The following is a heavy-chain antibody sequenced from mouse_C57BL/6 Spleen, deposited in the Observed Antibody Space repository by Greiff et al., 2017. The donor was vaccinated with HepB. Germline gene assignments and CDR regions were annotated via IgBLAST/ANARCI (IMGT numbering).Heavy chain of an antibody. D-gene: IGHD1-1*01. V-gene: IGHV1-42*01. CDR3: ARGYGSSLAY. J-gene: IGHJ3*01. CDR2: INPSTGGT. CDR1: GYSFTGYY. Sequence: VQLQQSGPELVKPGASVKISCKASGYSFTGYYMNWVKQSPEKSLEWIGEINPSTGGTTYNQKFKAKATLTVDKSSSTAYMQLKSLTSEDSAVYYCARGYGSSLAYWGQGTLVTVSA.